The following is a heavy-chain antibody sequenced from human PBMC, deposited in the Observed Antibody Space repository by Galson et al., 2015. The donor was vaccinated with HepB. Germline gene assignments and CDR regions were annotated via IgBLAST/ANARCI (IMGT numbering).Heavy chain of an antibody. V-gene: IGHV3-11*06. J-gene: IGHJ4*02. Sequence: SLRLSCAVSGFTFSDYYMRWIRQAPGKGLEWLSYISASTIYTNYADSVKGRFTVSRDNAKNSLNLQMNSLRAEDTAVYYCARVADADYGDHTHFDSWGQGTLVTVSS. CDR2: ISASTIYT. CDR1: GFTFSDYY. D-gene: IGHD4-17*01. CDR3: ARVADADYGDHTHFDS.